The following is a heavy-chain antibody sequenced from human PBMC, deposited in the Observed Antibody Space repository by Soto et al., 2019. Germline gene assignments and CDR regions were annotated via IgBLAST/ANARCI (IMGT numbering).Heavy chain of an antibody. V-gene: IGHV4-59*01. CDR1: GGSISSYY. CDR2: IYYSGST. CDR3: ARGRGSTAARRMTMVRDKYYYDGMDV. D-gene: IGHD3-10*01. J-gene: IGHJ6*02. Sequence: ASETLSLTCTVSGGSISSYYWSWIRQPPGKGLEWIGYIYYSGSTNYNPSLKSRVTISVDTSKNQFSLKLSSVTAANKALYYCARGRGSTAARRMTMVRDKYYYDGMDVWGQGTTVTVSS.